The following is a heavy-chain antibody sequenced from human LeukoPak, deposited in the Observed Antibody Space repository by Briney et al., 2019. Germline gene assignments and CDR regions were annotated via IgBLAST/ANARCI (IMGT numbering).Heavy chain of an antibody. CDR2: INHSGST. J-gene: IGHJ4*02. V-gene: IGHV4-34*01. CDR1: GRSFSGYY. D-gene: IGHD6-19*01. Sequence: SATQSLTCALYGRSFSGYYWSCTRHPPGKGRVWLGEINHSGSTNYNPSLKCRVTISVATSKNQFSLKLSSLTAADTGVYYWARAGWLGAFDYWREGTLVTVSS. CDR3: ARAGWLGAFDY.